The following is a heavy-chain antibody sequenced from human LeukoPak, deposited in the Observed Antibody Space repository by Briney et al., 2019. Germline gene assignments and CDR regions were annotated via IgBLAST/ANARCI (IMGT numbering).Heavy chain of an antibody. CDR3: ARRDGAAAGYYYFDY. Sequence: PSETLSLTCTVSGGSISSYYWSWIRQPPGKGLEWIGYIYYSGSTNYNPSLKSRVTISVDTSKNQFSLKLSSVTAADTAVYYCARRDGAAAGYYYFDYWGQGTLVTVSS. CDR2: IYYSGST. CDR1: GGSISSYY. V-gene: IGHV4-59*08. D-gene: IGHD6-13*01. J-gene: IGHJ4*02.